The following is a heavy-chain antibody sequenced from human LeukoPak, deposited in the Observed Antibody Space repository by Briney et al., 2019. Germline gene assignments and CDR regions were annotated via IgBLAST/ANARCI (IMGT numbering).Heavy chain of an antibody. J-gene: IGHJ4*02. V-gene: IGHV1-2*02. Sequence: GASVKVSCKASGYTFTVYYMHWVRQAPGQGLEWMGYIYPNSGATKYAQKFQGRVTMTRDTSISTAYMELSGLRSDDTAVYYCGTLLSNGPFDYWGQGSLVTVSS. CDR2: IYPNSGAT. CDR3: GTLLSNGPFDY. CDR1: GYTFTVYY.